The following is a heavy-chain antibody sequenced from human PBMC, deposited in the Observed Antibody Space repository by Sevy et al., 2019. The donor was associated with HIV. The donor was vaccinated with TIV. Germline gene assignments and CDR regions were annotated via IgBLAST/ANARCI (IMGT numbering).Heavy chain of an antibody. D-gene: IGHD2-21*02. CDR1: GFTFNIYS. V-gene: IGHV3-21*01. CDR2: ISGSSSYI. Sequence: GSLRLSCAASGFTFNIYSMNWVRQAPGKGLEWVSSISGSSSYIFYAGSVKGRFTISRDNAKNSLYLQMNSLRAEDTAVYYCARGRGDPRADCFDYWGQGTLVTVSS. CDR3: ARGRGDPRADCFDY. J-gene: IGHJ4*02.